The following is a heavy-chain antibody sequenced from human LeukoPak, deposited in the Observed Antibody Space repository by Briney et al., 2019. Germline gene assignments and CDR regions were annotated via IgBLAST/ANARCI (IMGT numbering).Heavy chain of an antibody. CDR1: GYTFTAFY. D-gene: IGHD5-24*01. Sequence: GASVKVSCTASGYTFTAFYIHWVRQAPGQGLEWMGWINPNSGGTNYAQKFQGRVTMTRDTSNSTAYLDLSRLRSDDTAVYYCAKEADGYNYWGQGTLVTVSS. CDR3: AKEADGYNY. CDR2: INPNSGGT. V-gene: IGHV1-2*02. J-gene: IGHJ4*02.